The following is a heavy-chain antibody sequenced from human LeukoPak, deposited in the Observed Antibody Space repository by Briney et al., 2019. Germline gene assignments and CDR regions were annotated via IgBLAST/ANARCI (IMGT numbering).Heavy chain of an antibody. CDR1: GFIFSNYG. D-gene: IGHD2-2*01. V-gene: IGHV3-30*02. Sequence: GGSLRLSCAPSGFIFSNYGMHWVRQAPGKGLEWVAFIHYDGGNKDYADSVKGRFTISRDNSKNTVYLQMNSLRVEDTAFYYCTHMPLSADDHWGQGTLVTV. CDR2: IHYDGGNK. J-gene: IGHJ4*02. CDR3: THMPLSADDH.